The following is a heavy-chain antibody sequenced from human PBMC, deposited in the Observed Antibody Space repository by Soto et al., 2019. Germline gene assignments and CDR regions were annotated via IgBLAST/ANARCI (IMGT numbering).Heavy chain of an antibody. CDR2: IYYSGST. V-gene: IGHV4-59*12. CDR3: ARAPLYCSSTSCYTGQFDY. J-gene: IGHJ4*02. CDR1: GGSISSYY. Sequence: QVQLQESGPGLVKPSETLSLTCTVSGGSISSYYWSWIRQPPGKGLEWIGDIYYSGSTNYNPSLKSRVTISVDTSKHQFSLKLSSVTAADTAVYYCARAPLYCSSTSCYTGQFDYWGQGTLVTVSS. D-gene: IGHD2-2*02.